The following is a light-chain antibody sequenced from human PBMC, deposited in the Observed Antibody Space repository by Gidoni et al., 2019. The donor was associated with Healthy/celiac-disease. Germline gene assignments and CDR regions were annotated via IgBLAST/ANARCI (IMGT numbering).Light chain of an antibody. CDR1: SSDVGSYNL. J-gene: IGLJ1*01. CDR2: EGS. V-gene: IGLV2-23*01. Sequence: QSALTHPASVSGSPGQSIPISCPGTSSDVGSYNLVSWYQQHPGKAPKLMIYEGSKRPSGVSNRFSGSKSGNTASLTISGLQAEDEADYYCCSYAGSSTYVFGTGTKVTVL. CDR3: CSYAGSSTYV.